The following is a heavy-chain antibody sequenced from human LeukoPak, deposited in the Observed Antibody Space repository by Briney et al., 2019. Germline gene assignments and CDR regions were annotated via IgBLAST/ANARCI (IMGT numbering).Heavy chain of an antibody. CDR1: GFTFSSYG. J-gene: IGHJ4*02. CDR3: ARGYYDSSGYYYAPFD. CDR2: IWYDGSNK. V-gene: IGHV3-33*01. D-gene: IGHD3-22*01. Sequence: QVQLVESGGGVVQPGRSLRLSCAASGFTFSSYGMHWVRQAPGKGLEWVAVIWYDGSNKYYADSVKGRFTISRDNSKNTLYLQMNSLRAEDTAVYYCARGYYDSSGYYYAPFDWGQGTLVTVSS.